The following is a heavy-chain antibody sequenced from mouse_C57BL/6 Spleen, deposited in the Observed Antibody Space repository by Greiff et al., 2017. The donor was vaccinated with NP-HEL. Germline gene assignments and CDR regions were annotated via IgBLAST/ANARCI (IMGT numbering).Heavy chain of an antibody. J-gene: IGHJ3*01. D-gene: IGHD2-4*01. CDR3: AREEYYDYDGAWFAY. CDR2: IYPRDGST. Sequence: QVQLQQSDAELVKPGASVKISCKVSGYTFTDYTIHWMKQRPEQGLEWIGYIYPRDGSTKYNEKFKGKATLTADKSSSTAYMQLNSLTSEDSAVYFCAREEYYDYDGAWFAYWGQGTLVTVSA. V-gene: IGHV1-78*01. CDR1: GYTFTDYT.